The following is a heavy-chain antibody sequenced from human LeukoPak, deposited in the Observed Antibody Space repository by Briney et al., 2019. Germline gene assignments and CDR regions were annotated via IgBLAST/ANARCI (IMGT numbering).Heavy chain of an antibody. Sequence: GGSLRLSCAASGFTFSSYSMNWVRQAPGKGLEWVSYISSSSSTIYYADSVKGRFTISRDNAKNSLYLQMNSLRAEDTAVYYCARKGGDFTDYYYYYMDVWGKGTTVTISS. CDR3: ARKGGDFTDYYYYYMDV. D-gene: IGHD2-21*02. CDR2: ISSSSSTI. J-gene: IGHJ6*03. CDR1: GFTFSSYS. V-gene: IGHV3-48*01.